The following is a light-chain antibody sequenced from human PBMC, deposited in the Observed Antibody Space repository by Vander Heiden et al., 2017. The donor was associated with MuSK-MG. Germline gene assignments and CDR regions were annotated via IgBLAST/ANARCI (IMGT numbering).Light chain of an antibody. CDR1: VLGRKY. J-gene: IGLJ2*01. CDR2: KDS. CDR3: YCATDNYLGL. Sequence: YELTQPSSVSVSTGQTARITCSGDVLGRKYARWFQQKPGQAPLLLIYKDSERPSGIPERFSGSSSGTTITLTISGAQVEDEAEYYCYCATDNYLGLFGGGTKLTVL. V-gene: IGLV3-27*01.